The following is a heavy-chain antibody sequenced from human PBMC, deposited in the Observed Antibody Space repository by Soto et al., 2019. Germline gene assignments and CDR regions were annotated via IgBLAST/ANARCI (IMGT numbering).Heavy chain of an antibody. CDR3: AREGYYSGSGSYSPPRYYGMDV. V-gene: IGHV1-18*01. CDR2: ISAYNGNT. Sequence: ASVKVSCEASGYTFTSYGISWVRQAPGQGLEWMGWISAYNGNTNYAQKLQGRVTMTTDTSTRIAYLELRSLRSDDTAVYYCAREGYYSGSGSYSPPRYYGMDVWGQGTTVTVSS. CDR1: GYTFTSYG. J-gene: IGHJ6*02. D-gene: IGHD3-10*01.